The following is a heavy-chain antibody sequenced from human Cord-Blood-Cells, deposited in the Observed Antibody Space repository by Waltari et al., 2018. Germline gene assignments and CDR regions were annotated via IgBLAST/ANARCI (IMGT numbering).Heavy chain of an antibody. D-gene: IGHD6-6*01. V-gene: IGHV3-53*02. Sequence: EVQLVETGGGLIQHGGSLRLSGAASGFTVSSNYMSWGRQAPGKGLEWVSVIYGGGSTYYADSVKGRFTISRDNSKNTLYLQMNSLRAEDTAVYYCASSNLAARPSISAFDIWGQGTMVTVSS. CDR2: IYGGGST. CDR3: ASSNLAARPSISAFDI. J-gene: IGHJ3*02. CDR1: GFTVSSNY.